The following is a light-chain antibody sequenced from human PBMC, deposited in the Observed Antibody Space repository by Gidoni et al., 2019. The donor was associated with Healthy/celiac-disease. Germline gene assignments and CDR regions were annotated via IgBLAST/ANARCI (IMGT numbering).Light chain of an antibody. CDR2: DAS. CDR1: QSVSSY. V-gene: IGKV3-11*01. Sequence: IVFTQSPATLSLSPGERATLSCRASQSVSSYLAWYQQKPGQAPRLLIYDASKRATGIPARFSGSGSGTDFTLTISSREPEDFAVYYCQQRSNWPPSWTFGQGTKVEIK. CDR3: QQRSNWPPSWT. J-gene: IGKJ1*01.